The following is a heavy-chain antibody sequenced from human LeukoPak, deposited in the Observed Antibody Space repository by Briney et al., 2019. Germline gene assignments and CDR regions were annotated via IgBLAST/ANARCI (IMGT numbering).Heavy chain of an antibody. CDR2: ISGSGGST. J-gene: IGHJ4*02. Sequence: GGSVTLSRAASGFTFSSYAMREVRQAPGKGRERVSAISGSGGSTYYADSVKGRFTISRDNSKNTLYLQMNSLRAEDTAVYYCAKDAIRGYSCMVYWGQGALVTVSS. V-gene: IGHV3-23*01. CDR3: AKDAIRGYSCMVY. D-gene: IGHD5-18*01. CDR1: GFTFSSYA.